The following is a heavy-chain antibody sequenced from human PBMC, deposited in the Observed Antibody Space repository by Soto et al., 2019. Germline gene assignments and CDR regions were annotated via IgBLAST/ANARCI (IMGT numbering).Heavy chain of an antibody. Sequence: SETLSLTCAVYGGSFSGYYWSWIRQPPGKGLEWIGEINHSGSTNYNPSLKSRVTISVDTSKNQFSLKLSSVTAANTAVYYCARDTLRYFDWPPDPQFDYWGQGTLVTVSS. CDR2: INHSGST. J-gene: IGHJ4*02. CDR1: GGSFSGYY. D-gene: IGHD3-9*01. V-gene: IGHV4-34*01. CDR3: ARDTLRYFDWPPDPQFDY.